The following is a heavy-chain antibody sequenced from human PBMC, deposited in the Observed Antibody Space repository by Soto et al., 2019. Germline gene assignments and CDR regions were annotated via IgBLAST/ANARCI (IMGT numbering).Heavy chain of an antibody. CDR1: GYTFTSYY. CDR2: IKLSGGST. Sequence: QVQLMQSGAEVKKPGASARVSCVASGYTFTSYYMHWVRQAPGQGLEWLGVIKLSGGSTTYAQRFQGRVTVSRDTSTSTVYIELRSLRSEDTAVYHCAREGNSYSGMDVWGQGTTVTVS. CDR3: AREGNSYSGMDV. J-gene: IGHJ6*02. V-gene: IGHV1-46*01.